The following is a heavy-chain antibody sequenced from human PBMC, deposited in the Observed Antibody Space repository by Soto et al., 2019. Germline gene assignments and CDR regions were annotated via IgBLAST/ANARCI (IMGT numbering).Heavy chain of an antibody. D-gene: IGHD3-16*01. CDR3: AKSGGTLFSHFDY. CDR2: ISYDGSQK. CDR1: GFTFSSYG. J-gene: IGHJ4*02. Sequence: QVQLVESGGGVVQPGRSLRLSCAASGFTFSSYGMYWVRQAPGKGPEWVAVISYDGSQKYYADSVKGRFTISRDNSKNTLYLQMSSLRAEDTAVYYCAKSGGTLFSHFDYWGQGTLVTVSS. V-gene: IGHV3-30*18.